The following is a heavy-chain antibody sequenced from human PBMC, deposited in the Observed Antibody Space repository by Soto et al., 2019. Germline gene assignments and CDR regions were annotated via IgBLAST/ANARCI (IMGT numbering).Heavy chain of an antibody. Sequence: QVQLVQSGAEVKKPGSSVKVSCNASGGTFSSYAISWVRQAPGQGLEWMGGIIPIFGTANYAQKFQGRVTITADESTSTAYMELSSLRSEDTAVYYCATAAAGTGYYYYYYGMDVWGQGTTVTVSS. V-gene: IGHV1-69*01. J-gene: IGHJ6*02. D-gene: IGHD6-13*01. CDR1: GGTFSSYA. CDR3: ATAAAGTGYYYYYYGMDV. CDR2: IIPIFGTA.